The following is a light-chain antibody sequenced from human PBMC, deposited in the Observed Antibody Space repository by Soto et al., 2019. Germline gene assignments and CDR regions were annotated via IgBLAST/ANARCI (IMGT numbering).Light chain of an antibody. J-gene: IGKJ3*01. Sequence: EIVMMQSPATLSVSPGERATLSCRASQSVSSNLAWYQQKPGQAPRLLIYGASTRATGIPARFSGSGSGTEFTLTISSLQSEDFAVYYCQQYNNWLTFGPGTKVDI. CDR1: QSVSSN. CDR3: QQYNNWLT. V-gene: IGKV3-15*01. CDR2: GAS.